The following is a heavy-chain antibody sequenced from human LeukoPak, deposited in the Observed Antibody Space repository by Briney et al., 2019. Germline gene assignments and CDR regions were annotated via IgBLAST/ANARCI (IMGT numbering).Heavy chain of an antibody. Sequence: PSETLSLTCTVSGGSISSSSYYWGWIRQPPGKGLEWIGYIYYSGSTNYNPSLKSRVTISVDTSKNQFSLKMSSVSAADTAVYYCARTIVGATNLAKWFDPWGQGTLVTVSS. CDR1: GGSISSSSYY. CDR2: IYYSGST. V-gene: IGHV4-61*05. CDR3: ARTIVGATNLAKWFDP. J-gene: IGHJ5*02. D-gene: IGHD1-26*01.